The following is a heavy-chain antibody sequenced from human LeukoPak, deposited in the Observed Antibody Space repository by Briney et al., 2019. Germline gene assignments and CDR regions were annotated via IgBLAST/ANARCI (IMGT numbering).Heavy chain of an antibody. V-gene: IGHV1-8*03. CDR1: GYTFTSYD. Sequence: SVKVSCKASGYTFTSYDINWVRQATGQGLEWMGWMNPNSGNTGYAQKFQGRVTITRNTSISTAYMELSSLRSEDTAVYYCARKMRTSSSWSPYYYYYMDVWGKGTTVTVSS. CDR3: ARKMRTSSSWSPYYYYYMDV. J-gene: IGHJ6*03. CDR2: MNPNSGNT. D-gene: IGHD6-13*01.